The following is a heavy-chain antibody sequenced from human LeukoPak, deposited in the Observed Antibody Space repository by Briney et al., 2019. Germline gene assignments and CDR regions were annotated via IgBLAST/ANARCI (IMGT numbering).Heavy chain of an antibody. Sequence: ASETLSLTCTVSGGSISSYYWSWIRQPPGKGLEWIGYIYYSGSTNYNPSLKSRVTISVDTSKNQFSLKLSSVTAADTAVYYCARTSSGGYNWFDPWGQGTLVTVSS. D-gene: IGHD6-19*01. CDR1: GGSISSYY. V-gene: IGHV4-59*08. CDR2: IYYSGST. CDR3: ARTSSGGYNWFDP. J-gene: IGHJ5*02.